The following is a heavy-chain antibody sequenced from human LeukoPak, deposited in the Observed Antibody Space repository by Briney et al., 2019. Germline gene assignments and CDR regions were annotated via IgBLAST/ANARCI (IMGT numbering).Heavy chain of an antibody. Sequence: GGSLRLSCAASGFTFSSYAMSWVRQAPGKGLEWVSAISGSGGSTYYADSVKGRFTISRDNSKNTLYLQMNSLRAEDTAVYYCAKARVDSSGPTGAFDIWGQGTMVTVSS. D-gene: IGHD3-22*01. CDR1: GFTFSSYA. CDR2: ISGSGGST. V-gene: IGHV3-23*01. CDR3: AKARVDSSGPTGAFDI. J-gene: IGHJ3*02.